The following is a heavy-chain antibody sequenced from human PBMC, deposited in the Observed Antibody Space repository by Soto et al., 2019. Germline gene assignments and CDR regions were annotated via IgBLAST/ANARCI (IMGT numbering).Heavy chain of an antibody. CDR1: GFTFSIYA. CDR2: ISGSGGST. D-gene: IGHD3-3*01. CDR3: AKRWGNRFLEPRDYFDY. J-gene: IGHJ4*02. Sequence: GSLRLSCAASGFTFSIYAMSWVRQAPGKGLEWVSSISGSGGSTYHADSVKGRFTISRDNSKNTLYLQMNSPRVEDTAVYYCAKRWGNRFLEPRDYFDYWGQGTLVTVSS. V-gene: IGHV3-23*01.